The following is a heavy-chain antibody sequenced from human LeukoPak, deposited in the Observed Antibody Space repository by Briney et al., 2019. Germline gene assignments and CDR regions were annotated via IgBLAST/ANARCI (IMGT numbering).Heavy chain of an antibody. CDR3: TKDPNGDYVGAFDP. CDR2: ITAGNYPT. CDR1: GFSFSSFA. V-gene: IGHV3-23*01. D-gene: IGHD4-17*01. Sequence: TGGSLRLSCAASGFSFSSFAMTWVRQAPGKGLEWVSSITAGNYPTYNTDSVKGRFTISRDNSKNTLYLQMNSLRADDTAVYYCTKDPNGDYVGAFDPWGQGTLVTVSS. J-gene: IGHJ5*02.